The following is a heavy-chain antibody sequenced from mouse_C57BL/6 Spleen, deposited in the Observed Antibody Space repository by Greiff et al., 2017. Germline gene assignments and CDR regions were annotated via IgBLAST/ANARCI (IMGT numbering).Heavy chain of an antibody. V-gene: IGHV1-59*01. J-gene: IGHJ2*01. Sequence: VKLQQPGAELVRPGTSVKLSCKASGYTFTSYWMHWVKQRPGQGLEWIGVIDPSDCYTNYNQKFKGKATLTVDTSSSTAYMQLSSLTSEYSAVYYCALITTLVHDYWGPGTTLPVSS. CDR3: ALITTLVHDY. CDR1: GYTFTSYW. D-gene: IGHD1-1*01. CDR2: IDPSDCYT.